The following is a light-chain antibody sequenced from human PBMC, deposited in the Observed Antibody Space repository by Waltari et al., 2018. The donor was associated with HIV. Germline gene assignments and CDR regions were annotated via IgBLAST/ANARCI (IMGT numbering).Light chain of an antibody. Sequence: QSALTQPPSASGSPGQSVAFSCTGSSNDIGTYNFVSWYQHHPGKAPKLLIYDVTRRPPGIPDRFSGTKSGYTASLTVSDLQVEDEADYYCVSYTEKDTFLLFGGGTKLAV. CDR3: VSYTEKDTFLL. CDR1: SNDIGTYNF. CDR2: DVT. J-gene: IGLJ2*01. V-gene: IGLV2-8*01.